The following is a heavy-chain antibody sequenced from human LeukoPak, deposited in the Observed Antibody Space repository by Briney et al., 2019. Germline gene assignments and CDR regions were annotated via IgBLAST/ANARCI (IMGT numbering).Heavy chain of an antibody. J-gene: IGHJ3*02. D-gene: IGHD6-13*01. V-gene: IGHV3-7*04. CDR1: GFTFSSYW. CDR2: IKRDGSEK. CDR3: ARASGTSSSWFDAFDI. Sequence: PGGSLRLSCAASGFTFSSYWMSWVRQAPGKGLEWVANIKRDGSEKYYVDSVKGRFTISRDNAKNSLYLQMNSLRAEDTAVYYCARASGTSSSWFDAFDIWGQGTMVTVSS.